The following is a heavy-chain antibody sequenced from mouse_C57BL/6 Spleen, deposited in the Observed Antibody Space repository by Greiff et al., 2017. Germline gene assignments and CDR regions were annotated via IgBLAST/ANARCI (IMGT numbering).Heavy chain of an antibody. CDR1: GYAFSSSW. CDR2: IYPGDGDT. D-gene: IGHD1-1*01. V-gene: IGHV1-82*01. J-gene: IGHJ1*03. Sequence: QVQLQQSGPELVKPGASVKISCKASGYAFSSSWMNWVKQRPGKGLEWIGRIYPGDGDTNYNGKFKGKATLTADKSSSTAYMQLSSLTSEDSAVYFGAMRLLRGYWYFVVWGTGTTVTVSS. CDR3: AMRLLRGYWYFVV.